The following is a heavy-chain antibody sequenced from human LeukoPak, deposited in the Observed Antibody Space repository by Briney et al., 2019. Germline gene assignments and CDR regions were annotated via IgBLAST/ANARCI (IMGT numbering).Heavy chain of an antibody. D-gene: IGHD3-10*01. Sequence: PSETLSLTCTVSGGSISSGDYYWSWIRQPPGKGLEWIGEINHSGSTNYNPSLKSRVTISVDTSKNQFSLKLSSVTAADTAVYYCATPSGPYGLGFDYWGQGTLVTVSS. J-gene: IGHJ4*02. CDR3: ATPSGPYGLGFDY. CDR2: INHSGST. V-gene: IGHV4-39*07. CDR1: GGSISSGDYY.